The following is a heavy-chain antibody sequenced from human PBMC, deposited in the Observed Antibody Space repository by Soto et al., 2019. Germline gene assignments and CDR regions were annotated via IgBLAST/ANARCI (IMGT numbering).Heavy chain of an antibody. CDR3: RIAARGYYYYGMDV. CDR1: GGTFSGYA. J-gene: IGHJ6*02. CDR2: IIPIFGTA. V-gene: IGHV1-69*13. Sequence: SVKVSCKASGGTFSGYAISWVRQAPGQGLEWMGGIIPIFGTANYAQKFQGRVTITADESTSTAYMELSSLRSEDTAVYYCRIAARGYYYYGMDVWGQGTTVTVSS. D-gene: IGHD6-6*01.